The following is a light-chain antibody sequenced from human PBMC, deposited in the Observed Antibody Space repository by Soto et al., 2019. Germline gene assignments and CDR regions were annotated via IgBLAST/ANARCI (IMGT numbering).Light chain of an antibody. CDR2: DVS. Sequence: HSALTQPASVSGSPGQSITISYTGTSSDVGGYNYVSWYQQHPGKAPKLMIYDVSNRPSGVSNRFSGSKSGNTASLTISGLQAEDEADYYCSSYTSSSSLWVFGTGTKLTVL. J-gene: IGLJ1*01. CDR1: SSDVGGYNY. V-gene: IGLV2-14*01. CDR3: SSYTSSSSLWV.